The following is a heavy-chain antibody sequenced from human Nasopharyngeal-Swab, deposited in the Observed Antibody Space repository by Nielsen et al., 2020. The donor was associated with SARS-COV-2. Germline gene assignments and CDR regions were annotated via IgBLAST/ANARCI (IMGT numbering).Heavy chain of an antibody. CDR2: INWNGGST. D-gene: IGHD6-13*01. V-gene: IGHV3-20*04. CDR1: GFTFDDYG. CDR3: ARGEQQLVRRYYYYYMDV. J-gene: IGHJ6*03. Sequence: GGSLRLSCAASGFTFDDYGMSWVRQAPGKGLEWVSGINWNGGSTGYADSVKGRFTISRDNAKNSLYLQMNSLRAGDTAVYYCARGEQQLVRRYYYYYMDVWGKGTTVTVSS.